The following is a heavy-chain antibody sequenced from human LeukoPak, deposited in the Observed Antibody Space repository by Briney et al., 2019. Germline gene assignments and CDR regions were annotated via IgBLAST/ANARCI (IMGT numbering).Heavy chain of an antibody. CDR2: IYYSGST. D-gene: IGHD6-13*01. J-gene: IGHJ4*02. CDR3: ARGGRRAAAGARFDY. Sequence: SETLSLTCTVSGDSISSDYWSWIRQPPGKGLEWIGYIYYSGSTNYNPSLKSRVTISVDTSKNQFSLKLSSVTAADTAVYYCARGGRRAAAGARFDYWGQGTLVTVSS. V-gene: IGHV4-59*12. CDR1: GDSISSDY.